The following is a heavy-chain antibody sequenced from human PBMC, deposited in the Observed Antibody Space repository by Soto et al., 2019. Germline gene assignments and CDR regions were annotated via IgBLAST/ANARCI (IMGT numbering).Heavy chain of an antibody. Sequence: SQTLSLTCAISGGSVSSNSAAWNWIRQSPSRGLEWLGRTYYRSKWYNDYAVSVKSRITINPDTSKNQFSLQLNSVTPEDTAVYYCARGTMVREKYYYYYYMDVWGKGTTVTVSS. D-gene: IGHD3-10*01. CDR1: GGSVSSNSAA. V-gene: IGHV6-1*01. J-gene: IGHJ6*03. CDR3: ARGTMVREKYYYYYYMDV. CDR2: TYYRSKWYN.